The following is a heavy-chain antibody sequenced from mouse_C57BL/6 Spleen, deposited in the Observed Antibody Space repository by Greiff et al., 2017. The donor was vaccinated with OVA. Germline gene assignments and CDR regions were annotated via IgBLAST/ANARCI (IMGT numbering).Heavy chain of an antibody. CDR3: ARGGYARSAMDY. Sequence: EVQRVESGGGLVKPGGSLKLSCAASGFTFSSYAMSWVRQTPEKRLEWVATISDGGSYTYYPDNVKGRFIISRDNAKNNLYLQMIHLKSEDTAVYYCARGGYARSAMDYWGQGTSVTVSS. CDR2: ISDGGSYT. J-gene: IGHJ4*01. CDR1: GFTFSSYA. D-gene: IGHD1-2*01. V-gene: IGHV5-4*01.